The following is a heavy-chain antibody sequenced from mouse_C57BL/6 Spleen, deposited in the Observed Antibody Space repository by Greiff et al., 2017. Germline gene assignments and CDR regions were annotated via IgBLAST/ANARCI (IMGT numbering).Heavy chain of an antibody. J-gene: IGHJ3*01. V-gene: IGHV1-66*01. CDR1: GYSFTSYY. CDR3: AREVITTGGYAY. Sequence: LQESGPELVKPGASVKISCKASGYSFTSYYIHWVKQRPGQGLEWIGWIYPGSGNTKYNEKFKGKATLTADTSSSTAYMQLSSLTSEDSAVYYCAREVITTGGYAYWGQGTLVTVSA. CDR2: IYPGSGNT. D-gene: IGHD1-1*01.